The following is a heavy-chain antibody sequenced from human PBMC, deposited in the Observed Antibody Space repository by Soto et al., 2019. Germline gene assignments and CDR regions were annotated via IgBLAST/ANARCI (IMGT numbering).Heavy chain of an antibody. CDR2: VNPKSGDT. V-gene: IGHV1-2*02. CDR1: GYTFTGFY. CDR3: ARQFGTMYYGMDV. D-gene: IGHD3-10*01. Sequence: QVQLVQSGAEARRPGASVKVSCKASGYTFTGFYMHWVRQAPGQGLEWMGWVNPKSGDTKYAPKFQGGVTMTRDTSIGTAYMELSNLRSDDTAVYYCARQFGTMYYGMDVWGQGTTVTVSS. J-gene: IGHJ6*02.